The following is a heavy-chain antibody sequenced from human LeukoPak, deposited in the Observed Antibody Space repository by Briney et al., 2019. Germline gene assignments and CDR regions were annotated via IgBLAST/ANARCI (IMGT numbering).Heavy chain of an antibody. CDR1: GYTFTGYY. CDR3: ARGTDYGDLYYMDV. CDR2: INPNSGGT. J-gene: IGHJ6*03. Sequence: ASVKVSCKASGYTFTGYYMHWGRQAPGQGLEWMGWINPNSGGTNYAQKFQGRVTMTRDTSISTAYMELSRLRSDDTAVYYCARGTDYGDLYYMDVWGKGTTVTVSS. D-gene: IGHD4-17*01. V-gene: IGHV1-2*02.